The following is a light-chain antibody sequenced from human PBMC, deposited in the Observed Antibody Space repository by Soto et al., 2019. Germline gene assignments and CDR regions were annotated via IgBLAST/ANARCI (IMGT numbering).Light chain of an antibody. Sequence: IQMTQSPSTLSASVGDRVAITCRASQSIGIWLAWYQKKPGKAPRFLVYKASTLQTGVPSRFSSSGSGTEFTLTISSLQPDDFATYYCQQYNDYSWTFGQGTKVEIQ. CDR3: QQYNDYSWT. J-gene: IGKJ1*01. CDR2: KAS. CDR1: QSIGIW. V-gene: IGKV1-5*03.